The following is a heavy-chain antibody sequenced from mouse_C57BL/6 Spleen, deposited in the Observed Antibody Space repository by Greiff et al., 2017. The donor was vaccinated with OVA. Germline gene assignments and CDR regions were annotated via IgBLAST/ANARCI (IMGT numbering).Heavy chain of an antibody. Sequence: QVQLQQSGAELVRPGTSVKVSCKASGYAFTNYLIEWVKQRPGQGLEWIGVINPGSGGTNYNEKFKGKATLTADKSSSTAYMQLSSLTSEDSAVYFCARGDYDDVYFDYWGQGTTLTVSS. J-gene: IGHJ2*01. V-gene: IGHV1-54*01. CDR1: GYAFTNYL. D-gene: IGHD2-4*01. CDR3: ARGDYDDVYFDY. CDR2: INPGSGGT.